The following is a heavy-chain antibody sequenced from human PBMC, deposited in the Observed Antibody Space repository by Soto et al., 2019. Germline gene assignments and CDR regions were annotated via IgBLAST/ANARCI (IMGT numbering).Heavy chain of an antibody. D-gene: IGHD3-22*01. CDR1: GGSISSGGYS. CDR3: ARGGRDSSGYYLYCFDY. J-gene: IGHJ4*02. V-gene: IGHV4-30-2*01. CDR2: IYHSGST. Sequence: PSETLSLTCAVSGGSISSGGYSWSWIRQPPGKGLEWIGYIYHSGSTYYNPSLKSRVTISVDRSKNQFSLKLSSVTAADTAVYYCARGGRDSSGYYLYCFDYWGQGTLVTVSS.